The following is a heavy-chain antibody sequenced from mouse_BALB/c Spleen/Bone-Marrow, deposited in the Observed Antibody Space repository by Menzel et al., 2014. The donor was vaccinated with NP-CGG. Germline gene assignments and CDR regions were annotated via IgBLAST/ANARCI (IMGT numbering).Heavy chain of an antibody. J-gene: IGHJ4*01. CDR1: GFTFSSYA. CDR3: ARDLLWYHTLDH. CDR2: ISSGGTYT. Sequence: DVQLVESGGGLVKPGGSLKLSCAASGFTFSSYAMSWVRQSPEKRLEWVAEISSGGTYTYYPDTVTGRFTISRDNARNTLYLEMSSLRSEDTAIYYCARDLLWYHTLDHWGQGTSVTVSS. D-gene: IGHD2-1*01. V-gene: IGHV5-9-4*01.